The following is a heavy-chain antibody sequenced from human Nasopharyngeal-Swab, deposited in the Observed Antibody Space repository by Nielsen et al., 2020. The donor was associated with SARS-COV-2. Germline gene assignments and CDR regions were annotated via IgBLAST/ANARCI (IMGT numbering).Heavy chain of an antibody. CDR1: GFTFSSYW. V-gene: IGHV3-7*01. CDR2: IKQDGSEK. Sequence: GGSLRLSFAASGFTFSSYWMSWVRQAPGKGLEWVANIKQDGSEKYYVDSVKGRFTISRDNAKNSLYLQMNSLRAEDTAVYYCASLGDDYWYFDLWGRGTLVTVSS. D-gene: IGHD4-17*01. CDR3: ASLGDDYWYFDL. J-gene: IGHJ2*01.